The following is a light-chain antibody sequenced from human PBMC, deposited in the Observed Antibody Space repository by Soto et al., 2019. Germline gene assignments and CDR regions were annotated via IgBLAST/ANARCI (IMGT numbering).Light chain of an antibody. CDR1: QSVNSIY. V-gene: IGKV3-20*01. Sequence: EIVLTQSPGTLSLSPGERATLSCRASQSVNSIYLAWYQQKPGQAPRLLIYGASSRATGIPDRFSGSGSGTDFTLTISRLEPEDFAVYYCHQYRSSSWTFGQGTKVDIK. J-gene: IGKJ1*01. CDR2: GAS. CDR3: HQYRSSSWT.